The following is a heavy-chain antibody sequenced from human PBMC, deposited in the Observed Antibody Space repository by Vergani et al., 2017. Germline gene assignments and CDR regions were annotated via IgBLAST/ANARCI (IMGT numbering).Heavy chain of an antibody. Sequence: ELQLVESGGGLVQPGGSLRLSCAASGSTVSGNYMTWVRQAPGKGLEWVSHIYSGDETDYADAVQGRVTITRDTSKNTLHLQINNLRVEDTAVYFCAREGYLVGPDLDYWGQGTLVTVSS. J-gene: IGHJ4*02. CDR2: IYSGDET. V-gene: IGHV3-66*02. D-gene: IGHD2-15*01. CDR1: GSTVSGNY. CDR3: AREGYLVGPDLDY.